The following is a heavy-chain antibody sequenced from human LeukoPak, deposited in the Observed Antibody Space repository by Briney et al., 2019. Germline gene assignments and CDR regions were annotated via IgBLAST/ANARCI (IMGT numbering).Heavy chain of an antibody. V-gene: IGHV4-31*03. CDR3: ARDRYDSYPMDV. CDR2: IYYSGST. D-gene: IGHD3-3*01. Sequence: KASQTLSLTCTVSGGSISSGGYYWSWIRQHPGKGLEWIGYIYYSGSTYYNPSLKSRVTISVDTSKNQFSLKLTSVTAADTAVHYCARDRYDSYPMDVWGQGTTVTVSS. CDR1: GGSISSGGYY. J-gene: IGHJ6*02.